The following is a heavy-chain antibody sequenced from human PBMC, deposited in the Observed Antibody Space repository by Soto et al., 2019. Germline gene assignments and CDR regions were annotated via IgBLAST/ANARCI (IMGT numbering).Heavy chain of an antibody. V-gene: IGHV1-18*01. CDR3: GGVKYCPPYHYYDGMDG. J-gene: IGHJ6*02. D-gene: IGHD2-21*02. CDR2: ISAYNGNT. CDR1: GYTFTSYG. Sequence: QVQLVQSGAEVKNPGSSVKVSCKASGYTFTSYGISWVRQAPGQGIKWMGWISAYNGNTNYAQKRQGRSTIPTATPTSTAYRELRSLRSDDTAVYYCGGVKYCPPYHYYDGMDGWGQGTTVTVSS.